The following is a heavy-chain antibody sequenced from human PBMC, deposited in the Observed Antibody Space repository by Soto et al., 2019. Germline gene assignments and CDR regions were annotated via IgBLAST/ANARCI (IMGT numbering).Heavy chain of an antibody. Sequence: PSETLSLTCTVSGGSISSSSYYWGWIRQPPGKGLEWIGNVYYGGSTYHNPSLKSRVTISVDTSKSQFSLKLSSVTAADTAVYYCARVDIVTTNWFDPWGQGTPVTVSS. CDR2: VYYGGST. D-gene: IGHD5-12*01. CDR3: ARVDIVTTNWFDP. J-gene: IGHJ5*02. CDR1: GGSISSSSYY. V-gene: IGHV4-39*01.